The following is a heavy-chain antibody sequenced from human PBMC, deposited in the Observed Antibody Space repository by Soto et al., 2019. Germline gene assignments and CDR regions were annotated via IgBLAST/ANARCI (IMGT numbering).Heavy chain of an antibody. CDR3: TRVGFGELDAFDI. D-gene: IGHD3-10*01. J-gene: IGHJ3*02. Sequence: GGSLRLSCTASGFTFGDYAMSWFRQAPGKGLEWVGFIRRKAYGGTTEYAASVKCRFTISRDDSKSIAYLQMNSLKTEDTAVYYCTRVGFGELDAFDIWGQGTMVTVSS. V-gene: IGHV3-49*03. CDR2: IRRKAYGGTT. CDR1: GFTFGDYA.